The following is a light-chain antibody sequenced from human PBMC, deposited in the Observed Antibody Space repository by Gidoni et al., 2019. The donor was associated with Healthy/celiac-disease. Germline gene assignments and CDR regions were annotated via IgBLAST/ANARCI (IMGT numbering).Light chain of an antibody. CDR1: QSVSSN. Sequence: ELVMTQSPATLSVSPGERATLSCRASQSVSSNLAWYQQKPGQAPRLLIYGASTRATGIPARFSGSGSGTEFTLTISSLQPEDFAVYYCRQYNDWPPLTFGGGTKVEIK. CDR2: GAS. CDR3: RQYNDWPPLT. V-gene: IGKV3D-15*01. J-gene: IGKJ4*01.